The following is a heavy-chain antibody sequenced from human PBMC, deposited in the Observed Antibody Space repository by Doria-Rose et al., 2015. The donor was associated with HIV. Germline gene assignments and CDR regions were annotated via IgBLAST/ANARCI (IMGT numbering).Heavy chain of an antibody. CDR2: IYPGDSDT. D-gene: IGHD2-21*02. CDR3: ARHGDCGGDCN. CDR1: GYSFVSYW. V-gene: IGHV5-51*01. J-gene: IGHJ4*02. Sequence: VQLLESGAEVKKPGESLKISCKGSGYSFVSYWIVWVRQMPGKGLEWMGIIYPGDSDTRYSPSVQGQVTISADKSINTVYLQWSSLKASDTAMYYCARHGDCGGDCNWGQGTRVTVSS.